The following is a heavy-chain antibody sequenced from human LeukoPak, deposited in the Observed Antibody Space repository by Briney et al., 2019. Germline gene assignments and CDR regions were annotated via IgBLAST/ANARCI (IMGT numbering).Heavy chain of an antibody. Sequence: SETLSLTCTVSGGSISSYYWSWIRQSPGKGLECIGYIHYTGSTNYNPSLKSRVTISVDTSKNQFSLKLRSVTAADTAVYYCAREVLSMVRGVIPKEAWGWFDPWGQGTLVTVSS. J-gene: IGHJ5*02. D-gene: IGHD3-10*01. V-gene: IGHV4-59*12. CDR2: IHYTGST. CDR3: AREVLSMVRGVIPKEAWGWFDP. CDR1: GGSISSYY.